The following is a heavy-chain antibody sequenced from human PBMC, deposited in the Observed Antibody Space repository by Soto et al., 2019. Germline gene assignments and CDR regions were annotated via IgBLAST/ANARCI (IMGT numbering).Heavy chain of an antibody. Sequence: SETLSLTCTVSGGSISSYCWSWIRQPPGKGLEWIGYIYYSGSTYYNPSLRSRVTISVDTSKNQFSLKLSSVTAADTAVYYCARWGYCSGGSCYFDYWGQGTLVTVSS. D-gene: IGHD2-15*01. CDR2: IYYSGST. J-gene: IGHJ4*02. CDR3: ARWGYCSGGSCYFDY. V-gene: IGHV4-59*01. CDR1: GGSISSYC.